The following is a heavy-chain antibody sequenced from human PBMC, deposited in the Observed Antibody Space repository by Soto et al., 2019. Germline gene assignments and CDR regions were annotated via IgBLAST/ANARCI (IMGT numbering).Heavy chain of an antibody. D-gene: IGHD3-10*01. CDR2: INHSGST. Sequence: SETLSLTCAVYGGSFSGYYWSWIRQPPGKGLEWIGEINHSGSTNYNPSLKSRVTISVDTSKNQFSLKLSSVTAADTAVYYCARCPMVRGVPSYRVGYMDVWGKGTTVTVSS. CDR3: ARCPMVRGVPSYRVGYMDV. J-gene: IGHJ6*03. CDR1: GGSFSGYY. V-gene: IGHV4-34*01.